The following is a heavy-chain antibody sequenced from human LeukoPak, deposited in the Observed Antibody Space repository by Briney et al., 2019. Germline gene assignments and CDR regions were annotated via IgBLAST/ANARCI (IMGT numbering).Heavy chain of an antibody. J-gene: IGHJ3*02. CDR1: GGSISSYY. V-gene: IGHV4-59*01. Sequence: SETLSLTCTVSGGSISSYYWSWIRQPPGKGLEWIGYIYYSGSTNYNPSLKSRVTISVDTSKNQFSLKLSSVTAADTAVYYCASAGQDSSGCYSGAFDIWGQGTMVTVSS. CDR2: IYYSGST. D-gene: IGHD3-22*01. CDR3: ASAGQDSSGCYSGAFDI.